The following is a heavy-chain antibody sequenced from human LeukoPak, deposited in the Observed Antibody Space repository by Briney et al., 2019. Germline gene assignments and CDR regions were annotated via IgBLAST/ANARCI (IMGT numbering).Heavy chain of an antibody. CDR1: GFTFSSYG. D-gene: IGHD3-10*01. CDR2: IRYDGSNK. J-gene: IGHJ4*02. CDR3: AREGQALLWFGELSLNYFDY. Sequence: GGSLRLSCAASGFTFSSYGMHWVRQAPGKGLEWVAFIRYDGSNKYYADSVKGRFTISRGNSKNSLYLQMNSLRAEDTAVYYCAREGQALLWFGELSLNYFDYWGQGTLVTVSS. V-gene: IGHV3-30*02.